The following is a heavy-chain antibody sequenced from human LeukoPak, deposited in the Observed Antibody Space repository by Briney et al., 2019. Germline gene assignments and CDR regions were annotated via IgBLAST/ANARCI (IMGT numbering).Heavy chain of an antibody. Sequence: GRSLRLSCAASGFTFRNHGMQWVRQAPGKGRGWVAIIWYDGSNAYYADSVKGRFTVSRDNSKKVLYLQMNSLRVEDTAVYYCARDRGAGKYYDYWGQGTQVTVS. V-gene: IGHV3-33*01. CDR3: ARDRGAGKYYDY. J-gene: IGHJ4*02. CDR2: IWYDGSNA. CDR1: GFTFRNHG. D-gene: IGHD4/OR15-4a*01.